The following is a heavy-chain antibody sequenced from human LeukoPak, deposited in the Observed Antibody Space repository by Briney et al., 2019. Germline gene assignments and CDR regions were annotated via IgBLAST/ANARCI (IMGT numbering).Heavy chain of an antibody. V-gene: IGHV4-34*01. Sequence: GSLRLSCAASGFTFNNYGMHWVRQPPGKGLEWIGEINHSGSTSNHNPSLKSRVTMSVDTSKNQFSLKLSSVTAADTAVYYCARKSGYARDYWGQGNLVTVSS. CDR2: INHSGST. D-gene: IGHD5-12*01. CDR3: ARKSGYARDY. CDR1: GFTFNNYG. J-gene: IGHJ4*02.